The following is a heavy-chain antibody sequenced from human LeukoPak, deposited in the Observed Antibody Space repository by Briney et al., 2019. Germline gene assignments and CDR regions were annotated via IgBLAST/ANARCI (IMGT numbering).Heavy chain of an antibody. CDR2: FDPEDGET. V-gene: IGHV1-24*01. Sequence: GASVKVSCKVSGYTLTELSMRWVRQAPGKGLEWMGGFDPEDGETIYAQKFQGRVTMTEDTSTDTAYMELSSLRSEDTAVYYCATGYCSGGSCYATYYYGMDVWGQGTTVTVSS. CDR1: GYTLTELS. D-gene: IGHD2-15*01. CDR3: ATGYCSGGSCYATYYYGMDV. J-gene: IGHJ6*02.